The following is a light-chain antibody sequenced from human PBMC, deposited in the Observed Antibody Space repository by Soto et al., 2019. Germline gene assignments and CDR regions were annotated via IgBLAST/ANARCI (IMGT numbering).Light chain of an antibody. J-gene: IGLJ2*01. CDR2: GTN. CDR1: SSNIGAGYD. Sequence: QSVLTQPPSVSGAPGQRVTISCTGSSSNIGAGYDVHWYQQLPGTAPKLLMYGTNIRPSGVPDRFSDSKSGTSASLAITGLQAEDEADYFCQSYDSGLRGLVFGGGTKLTVL. V-gene: IGLV1-40*01. CDR3: QSYDSGLRGLV.